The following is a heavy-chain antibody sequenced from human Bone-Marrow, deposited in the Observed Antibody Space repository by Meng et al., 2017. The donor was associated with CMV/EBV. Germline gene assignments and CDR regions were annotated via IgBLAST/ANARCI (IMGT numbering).Heavy chain of an antibody. V-gene: IGHV1-2*02. CDR2: INPNSGGT. CDR1: GYTFTGYY. CDR3: ARERFLVPAASPDYYYYGMDV. Sequence: ASVKVSCKASGYTFTGYYMHWVRQAPGQGLEWMGWINPNSGGTNYAQKFQDRVTMTSDTSIRTAYMELSRLRSDDTALYYCARERFLVPAASPDYYYYGMDVWGQGTTVTVSS. D-gene: IGHD2-2*01. J-gene: IGHJ6*02.